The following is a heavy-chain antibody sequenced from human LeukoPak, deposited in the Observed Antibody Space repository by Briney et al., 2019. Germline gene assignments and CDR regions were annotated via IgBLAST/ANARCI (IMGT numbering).Heavy chain of an antibody. CDR3: ARGSRGYSYG. CDR2: IYSSAST. Sequence: SETLSLTCTVSGGSISSSYYYWGWIRQPPGKGLEWIGSIYSSASTNYNPSLKSRVTISVDTSNNQFSLKLSSVTAADTAVYYCARGSRGYSYGWGQGTLVTVSS. V-gene: IGHV4-39*07. D-gene: IGHD5-18*01. CDR1: GGSISSSYYY. J-gene: IGHJ4*02.